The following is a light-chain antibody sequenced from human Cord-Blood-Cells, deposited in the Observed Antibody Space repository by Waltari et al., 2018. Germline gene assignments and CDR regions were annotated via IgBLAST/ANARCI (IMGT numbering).Light chain of an antibody. V-gene: IGLV2-14*03. CDR1: SSDVGGYNY. Sequence: QSALTQPASVSGSPGPSITISCTGTSSDVGGYNYVSWYQQHPGKAPKLMIYDVSNRPPGVSNRFSGSKSGNTASLTISGLQAEDEADYYCSSYTSSSTWVFGGGTKLTVL. CDR2: DVS. CDR3: SSYTSSSTWV. J-gene: IGLJ3*02.